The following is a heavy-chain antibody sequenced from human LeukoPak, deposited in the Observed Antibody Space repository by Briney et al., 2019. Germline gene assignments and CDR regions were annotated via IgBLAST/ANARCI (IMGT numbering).Heavy chain of an antibody. J-gene: IGHJ3*02. V-gene: IGHV4-59*08. D-gene: IGHD6-6*01. CDR3: ARLAAPHAFDI. CDR1: GGSISSYY. CDR2: IYYSGST. Sequence: SETLSLTCTVSGGSISSYYWSWIRQPPGKGLEWIGYIYYSGSTNYNPSLKSRVTISVDTSKNQFSLKLSSVTAADTAVYYCARLAAPHAFDIWGQGTMVTVSS.